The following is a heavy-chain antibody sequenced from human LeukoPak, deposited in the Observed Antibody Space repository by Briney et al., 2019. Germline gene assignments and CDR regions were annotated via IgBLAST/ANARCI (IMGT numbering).Heavy chain of an antibody. Sequence: QPGGSLRLSCSASGFTFSSYAMHWVRQAPGKGLEYVSAISSNGGSTYYADSVKGRFTISRDNSKNTLYLQMSSLRAEDTAVYCCVKVIVLAFDIWGQGTMVTVSS. D-gene: IGHD1-26*01. CDR1: GFTFSSYA. CDR2: ISSNGGST. V-gene: IGHV3-64D*06. CDR3: VKVIVLAFDI. J-gene: IGHJ3*02.